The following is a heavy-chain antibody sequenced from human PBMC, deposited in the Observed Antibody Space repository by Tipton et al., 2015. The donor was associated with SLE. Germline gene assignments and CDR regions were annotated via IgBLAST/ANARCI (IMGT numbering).Heavy chain of an antibody. CDR1: GFTFSSYA. J-gene: IGHJ4*02. CDR2: ISGSGGNT. Sequence: SLRLSCAASGFTFSSYAMSWVRQAPGKGLEWVSAISGSGGNTYYADSVKGRFTISRDNAKNSLYLQMNSLRAEDTAVYYCARSASDWRNPPHFDYWGQGTLVTVSS. CDR3: ARSASDWRNPPHFDY. D-gene: IGHD1-1*01. V-gene: IGHV3-23*01.